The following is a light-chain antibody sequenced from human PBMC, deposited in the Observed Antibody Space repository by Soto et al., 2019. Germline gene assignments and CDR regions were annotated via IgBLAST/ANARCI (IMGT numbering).Light chain of an antibody. CDR3: QQGARFPRT. Sequence: DIQMTQSPSSVSASVGDTVTITCRASQAVSTWLAWYQQKPGGAPKLLIYAASTLQSGVPSRFSGSGSGTDFTLTIRSLQPDDFATYYCQQGARFPRTFGGGTKVEIK. CDR2: AAS. J-gene: IGKJ4*01. V-gene: IGKV1-12*01. CDR1: QAVSTW.